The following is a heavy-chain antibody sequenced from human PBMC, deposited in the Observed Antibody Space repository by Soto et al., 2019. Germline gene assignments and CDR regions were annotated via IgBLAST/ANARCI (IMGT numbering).Heavy chain of an antibody. CDR3: ARGRLIRGDQYYYYYGMDV. J-gene: IGHJ6*02. CDR2: MNPNSGNT. D-gene: IGHD3-10*01. CDR1: GYTFTSYD. V-gene: IGHV1-8*01. Sequence: ASVKVSCKASGYTFTSYDINWVRQATGQGLEWMGWMNPNSGNTGYAQKFQGRVTMTRNTSISTAYMELSSLRSEDTAVYYCARGRLIRGDQYYYYYGMDVWGQGTTVTVS.